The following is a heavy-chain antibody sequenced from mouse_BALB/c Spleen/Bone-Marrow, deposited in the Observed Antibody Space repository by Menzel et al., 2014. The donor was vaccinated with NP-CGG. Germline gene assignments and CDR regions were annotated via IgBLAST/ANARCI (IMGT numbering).Heavy chain of an antibody. Sequence: QVQLQQSGSVLVRPGASVKLSCKASGYTFTSSWMHWAKQRPGQGLEWIGEIHPNSGNTNYNEKFKGKATLTVDTSSSTAYVNLSSQTSEDSAVYYCARSGFDYWGQGTTLTVFS. CDR3: ARSGFDY. J-gene: IGHJ2*01. D-gene: IGHD3-2*02. V-gene: IGHV1S130*01. CDR1: GYTFTSSW. CDR2: IHPNSGNT.